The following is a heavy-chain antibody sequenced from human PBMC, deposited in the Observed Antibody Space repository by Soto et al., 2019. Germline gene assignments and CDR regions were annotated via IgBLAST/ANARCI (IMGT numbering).Heavy chain of an antibody. CDR3: ARSYYYDSSGYYYQFDY. CDR2: IIPIFGTA. Sequence: QVQLVQSGAEVKKPGSSVKVSCKASGGTFSSYAISWVRQAPGQGLEWMGGIIPIFGTANYAQKFQGRVTITADESTSTAYMELSSLRSEDTAVYYCARSYYYDSSGYYYQFDYWGQGTLVTVSS. CDR1: GGTFSSYA. D-gene: IGHD3-22*01. J-gene: IGHJ4*02. V-gene: IGHV1-69*01.